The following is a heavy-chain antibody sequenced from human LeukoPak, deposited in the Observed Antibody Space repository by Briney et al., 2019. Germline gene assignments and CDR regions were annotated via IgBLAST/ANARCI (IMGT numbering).Heavy chain of an antibody. D-gene: IGHD6-19*01. J-gene: IGHJ4*02. CDR3: ARHAEYNSGWHFYLDH. V-gene: IGHV4-39*01. CDR2: VHNVGST. CDR1: GVSTTSGIYY. Sequence: SETLFLTCTVSGVSTTSGIYYWAWIRQSPGKGLEWIGSVHNVGSTYYNLSLRSRVTMSIDTSKNQFSLRLNSVTAADTAVYYCARHAEYNSGWHFYLDHWGQGILVTVSS.